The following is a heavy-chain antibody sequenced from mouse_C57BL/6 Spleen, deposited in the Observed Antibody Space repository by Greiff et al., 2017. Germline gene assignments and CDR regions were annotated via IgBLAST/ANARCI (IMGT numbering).Heavy chain of an antibody. CDR2: IYPGDGDT. CDR3: ARTLYFDV. Sequence: QVQLQQSGPELVKPGASVKISCKASGYAFSSSWMNWVKQRPGKGLEWIGRIYPGDGDTSYNGKFKGKATLTADKSSSTAYMQLSSLTSEDSAVYFCARTLYFDVWGTGTTVTVSS. CDR1: GYAFSSSW. V-gene: IGHV1-82*01. J-gene: IGHJ1*03.